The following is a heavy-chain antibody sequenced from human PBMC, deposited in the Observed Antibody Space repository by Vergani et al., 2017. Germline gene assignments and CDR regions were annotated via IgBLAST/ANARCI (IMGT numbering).Heavy chain of an antibody. J-gene: IGHJ4*02. CDR2: IYDSGDT. V-gene: IGHV4-59*01. CDR3: ARGALWWLRQIDS. CDR1: GDSMNTYY. Sequence: QPQLLASGPGLVKPSETLSLTCSVSGDSMNTYYWTWIRQPPGKGLEWIGYIYDSGDTKYNPSLKSRVTMSLDTSKNQFSLNLYSVTAADTAVYYCARGALWWLRQIDSWGQGTLVTVSS. D-gene: IGHD2-21*01.